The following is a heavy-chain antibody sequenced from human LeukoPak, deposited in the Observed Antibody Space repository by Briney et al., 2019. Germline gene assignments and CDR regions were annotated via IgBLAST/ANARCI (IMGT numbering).Heavy chain of an antibody. V-gene: IGHV1-46*01. CDR3: ARDNDSSGWYISVKLDY. CDR2: INPSGGST. J-gene: IGHJ4*02. Sequence: ASVKVSCKASGYTFTNYYIHWVRQAPGQGLEWMGIINPSGGSTSYAQKFQGRVTMTRDMSTSTAYMELRSLRSDDTAVYYCARDNDSSGWYISVKLDYWGQGTLVTVSS. D-gene: IGHD6-19*01. CDR1: GYTFTNYY.